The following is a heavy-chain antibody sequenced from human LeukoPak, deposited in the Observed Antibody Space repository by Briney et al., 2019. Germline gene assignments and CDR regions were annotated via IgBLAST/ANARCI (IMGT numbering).Heavy chain of an antibody. CDR2: ISTSSSTI. V-gene: IGHV3-48*01. Sequence: PGGSLRLSCAASGFSFSSYSMNWVRQAPGKGLEWVSYISTSSSTIYYADSVRSRFTISRDNAKNSLYLQMNSLRVEDTADYFCARISAMGDFDCWGQGTLVTVSS. CDR3: ARISAMGDFDC. CDR1: GFSFSSYS. D-gene: IGHD1-26*01. J-gene: IGHJ4*02.